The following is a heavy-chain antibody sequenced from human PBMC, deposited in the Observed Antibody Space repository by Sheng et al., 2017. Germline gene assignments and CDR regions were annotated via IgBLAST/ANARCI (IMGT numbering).Heavy chain of an antibody. CDR1: GGSLSGYA. CDR2: INQRGST. V-gene: IGHV4-34*02. CDR3: ARHAHGNWYFDY. D-gene: IGHD2-2*01. Sequence: QVQLQQWGAGLLKPSETLSLTCAVYGGSLSGYAWSWIRQPPGKGLEWIGEINQRGSTTYNPSLRSRVTISVDMYKNQFSLRLNSVTAADTAVYYCARHAHGNWYFDYWGQETLVTVSS. J-gene: IGHJ4*02.